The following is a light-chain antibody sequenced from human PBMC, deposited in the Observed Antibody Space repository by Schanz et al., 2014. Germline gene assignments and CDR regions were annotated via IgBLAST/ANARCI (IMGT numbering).Light chain of an antibody. Sequence: EIVLTQSPATLSLSPGERATLSCRASQSVSSYLAWFQQKPGQAPRLLIYGASTRATGIPARFSGSGSGTEFTLSISSLQSEDFAVYYCQQYSDWPPLTFGQGTKVEIK. J-gene: IGKJ1*01. V-gene: IGKV3-15*01. CDR3: QQYSDWPPLT. CDR2: GAS. CDR1: QSVSSY.